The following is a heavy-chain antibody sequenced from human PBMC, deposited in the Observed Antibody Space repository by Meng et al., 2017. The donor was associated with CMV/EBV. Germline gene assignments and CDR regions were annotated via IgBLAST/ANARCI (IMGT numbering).Heavy chain of an antibody. J-gene: IGHJ4*02. D-gene: IGHD6-19*01. CDR3: ARGGSDSSGWYFDY. CDR2: IYYSGST. Sequence: VSGGYISSGGYYCSWMRQHPGKGLEWIGYIYYSGSTYYNPSLKSRVTISVDTSKNQFSLKLSSVTAADTAVYYCARGGSDSSGWYFDYWGQGTLVTSPQ. V-gene: IGHV4-31*02. CDR1: GGYISSGGYY.